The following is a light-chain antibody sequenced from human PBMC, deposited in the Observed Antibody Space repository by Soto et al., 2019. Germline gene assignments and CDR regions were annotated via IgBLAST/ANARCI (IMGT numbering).Light chain of an antibody. CDR3: QQYNNWPRT. Sequence: EIVMTQSPATLSVSPGERAALSCRASQSIRSNLAWYQQKPGQAPRLLIYGASTRATGIPARVSGSGSGTEFTITITSLQSEDFAVYYCQQYNNWPRTFGQGTKLEI. V-gene: IGKV3-15*01. CDR1: QSIRSN. CDR2: GAS. J-gene: IGKJ2*01.